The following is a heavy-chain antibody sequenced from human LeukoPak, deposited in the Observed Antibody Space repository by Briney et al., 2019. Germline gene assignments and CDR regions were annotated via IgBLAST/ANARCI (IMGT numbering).Heavy chain of an antibody. Sequence: SETLSLTCTVSGGSISSYYWSWIRQPPGKGLEWIGRIYTSGSTNYNPSLKSRVTMSVDTSKNQFSLKLSSVTAADTAVYYCARDDYSGSYPVFDWGQGTLVTVSS. V-gene: IGHV4-4*07. CDR1: GGSISSYY. CDR2: IYTSGST. D-gene: IGHD1-26*01. CDR3: ARDDYSGSYPVFD. J-gene: IGHJ4*02.